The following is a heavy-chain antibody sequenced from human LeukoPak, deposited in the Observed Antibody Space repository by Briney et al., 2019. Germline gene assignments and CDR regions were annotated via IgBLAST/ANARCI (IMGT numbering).Heavy chain of an antibody. CDR2: ISAYNGNT. J-gene: IGHJ5*02. D-gene: IGHD6-19*01. CDR3: ARAIAVAGTSHKLGWFDP. V-gene: IGHV1-18*01. CDR1: GYTFTSYG. Sequence: ASVKVSCKASGYTFTSYGISWVRQAPGQGLEWMGWISAYNGNTIYAQKFQGRVTMTEDTSTDTAYMELSSLRSEDTAVYYCARAIAVAGTSHKLGWFDPWGQGTLVTVSS.